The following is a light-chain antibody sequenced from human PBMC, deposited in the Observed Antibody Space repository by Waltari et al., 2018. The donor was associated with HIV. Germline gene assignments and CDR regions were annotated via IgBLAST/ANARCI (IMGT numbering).Light chain of an antibody. Sequence: QSALTQPASVSESPGQSFTLSCSGTSRYIRSYNLVSCYQQHPGKAPQRIIYDVNKPPSGVSNRFPGSKSGNTAALTISGLQAEDEADYYCSSYAGARGGVFGGGTKLTVL. CDR3: SSYAGARGGV. J-gene: IGLJ2*01. CDR2: DVN. V-gene: IGLV2-23*02. CDR1: SRYIRSYNL.